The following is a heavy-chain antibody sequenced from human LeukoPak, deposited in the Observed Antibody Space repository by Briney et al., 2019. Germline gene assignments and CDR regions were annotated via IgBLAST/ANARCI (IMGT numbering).Heavy chain of an antibody. CDR2: MNPNSGNT. J-gene: IGHJ6*03. Sequence: ASVKVSCKASGYTFTSYDINWVRQATGQGLGWMGWMNPNSGNTGYAQKFQGRVTMTRNTSISTAYMELSSLRSEDTAVYYCARGLGVPAAIVYYYYYMDVWGKGTTVTVSS. CDR3: ARGLGVPAAIVYYYYYMDV. CDR1: GYTFTSYD. V-gene: IGHV1-8*01. D-gene: IGHD2-2*02.